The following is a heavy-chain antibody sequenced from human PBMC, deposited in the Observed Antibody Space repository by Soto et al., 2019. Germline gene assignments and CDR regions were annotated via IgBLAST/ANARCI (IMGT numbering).Heavy chain of an antibody. CDR1: GDSISSGDYY. CDR3: ARLHCNSPNCVPLDP. Sequence: SETLSLTCTVSGDSISSGDYYWGWIRQPPGKGLEWIGSIYYSGSAYYSPSLKSRVTMSVDTSKNQLSLELRSVTAADTAVYYCARLHCNSPNCVPLDPWGQGTLVTVSS. CDR2: IYYSGSA. D-gene: IGHD2-2*01. V-gene: IGHV4-39*01. J-gene: IGHJ5*02.